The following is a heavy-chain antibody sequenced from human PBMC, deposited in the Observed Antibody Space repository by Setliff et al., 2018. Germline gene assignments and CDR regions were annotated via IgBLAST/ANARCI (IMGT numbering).Heavy chain of an antibody. Sequence: GSLRLSCVASGFTFSSYWVTWVRQVPRKGLEYVASIKHDGSEKYYVDSVRGRFTISRDNAKNSLYLQMDSLRDEDTAVYYCARWRSSSPDDFWGQGTLVTVFS. CDR2: IKHDGSEK. V-gene: IGHV3-7*01. D-gene: IGHD6-6*01. CDR3: ARWRSSSPDDF. CDR1: GFTFSSYW. J-gene: IGHJ4*02.